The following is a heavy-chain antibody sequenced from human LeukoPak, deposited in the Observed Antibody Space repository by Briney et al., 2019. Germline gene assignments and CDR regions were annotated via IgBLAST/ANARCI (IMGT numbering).Heavy chain of an antibody. V-gene: IGHV3-64*01. J-gene: IGHJ4*02. CDR2: ISSNGGST. D-gene: IGHD3-22*01. CDR1: GFTFSSYA. CDR3: ARGATMIVVASHFDY. Sequence: PGGSLRLSCAASGFTFSSYAMHWVRQAPGKGLEYVSAISSNGGSTYYANSVKGRFTISRDNSKNTLYLQMGSLRAEDMAVYYCARGATMIVVASHFDYWGQGTLVTVSS.